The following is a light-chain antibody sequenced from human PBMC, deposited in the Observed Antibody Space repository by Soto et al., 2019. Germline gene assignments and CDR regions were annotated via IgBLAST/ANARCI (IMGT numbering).Light chain of an antibody. CDR1: ESVDSRV. J-gene: IGKJ2*01. CDR2: GAS. Sequence: EIVLTQSPGTLSLSPGERATLSCRASESVDSRVLGWYQQKPGQAPRLLIYGASSRATGIPDRFSGSGSGTDFTLTISRLEPEDFAVYYCQQYSRSPNTFGQGTKLEIK. V-gene: IGKV3-20*01. CDR3: QQYSRSPNT.